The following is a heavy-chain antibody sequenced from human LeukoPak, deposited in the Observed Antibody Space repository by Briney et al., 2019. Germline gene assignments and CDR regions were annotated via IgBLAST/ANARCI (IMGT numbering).Heavy chain of an antibody. Sequence: SETLSLTCTVSGASVSSHYWSWIRQPPGKGLEWIGYIDYSGSTNYNPSLKSRVTISVDTSKNQFSLNLSSVTAADTAVYYCAREHYYDTSGDYWGQGTLVTVSS. CDR1: GASVSSHY. D-gene: IGHD3-22*01. CDR3: AREHYYDTSGDY. J-gene: IGHJ4*02. V-gene: IGHV4-59*02. CDR2: IDYSGST.